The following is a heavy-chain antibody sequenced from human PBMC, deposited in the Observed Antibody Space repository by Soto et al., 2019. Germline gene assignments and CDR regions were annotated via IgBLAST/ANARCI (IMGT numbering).Heavy chain of an antibody. V-gene: IGHV1-69*05. CDR1: GYTFTKSG. D-gene: IGHD3-22*01. CDR3: ARLYSGYPRRNYYDSSERGGPSDI. J-gene: IGHJ3*02. CDR2: IFPTFGTA. Sequence: SVKVSWKAPGYTFTKSGLPRVRQAPGQGLEWMWVIFPTFGTAHYAQKLQGRVPITTDASTRTAYMELRSLRSEDTAVYYCARLYSGYPRRNYYDSSERGGPSDIWGQGAMVTV.